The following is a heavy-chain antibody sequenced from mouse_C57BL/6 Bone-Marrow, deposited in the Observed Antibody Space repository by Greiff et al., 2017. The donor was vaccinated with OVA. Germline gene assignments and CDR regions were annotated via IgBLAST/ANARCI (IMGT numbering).Heavy chain of an antibody. Sequence: QVQLKESGAELVMPGASVKLSCKASGYTFTSYWMHWVKQRPGQGLEWIGEIDPSDSYTNYNQKFKGKSTLTVDKSSSTAYMQLSSLTSEDSAVYYCAREKVIYDGYSNWGQGTLVTVSA. J-gene: IGHJ3*01. CDR3: AREKVIYDGYSN. CDR1: GYTFTSYW. D-gene: IGHD2-3*01. V-gene: IGHV1-69*01. CDR2: IDPSDSYT.